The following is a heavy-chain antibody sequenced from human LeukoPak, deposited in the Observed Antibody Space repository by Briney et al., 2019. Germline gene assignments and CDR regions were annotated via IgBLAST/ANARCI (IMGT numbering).Heavy chain of an antibody. CDR2: ISGSGGST. CDR3: AKDGYSSSWAYYYYYYYMDV. CDR1: GFTSSSYA. J-gene: IGHJ6*03. Sequence: GGSLRLSCAASGFTSSSYAMSWVRQAPGKGLEWVSAISGSGGSTYYADSVKGRFTISRDNSKNTLYLQMNSLRAEDTAVYYCAKDGYSSSWAYYYYYYYMDVWGKGTTVTVSS. V-gene: IGHV3-23*01. D-gene: IGHD6-13*01.